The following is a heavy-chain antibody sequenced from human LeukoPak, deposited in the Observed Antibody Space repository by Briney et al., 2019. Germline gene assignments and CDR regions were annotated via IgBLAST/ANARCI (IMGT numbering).Heavy chain of an antibody. CDR2: IYYSGST. Sequence: PSETLSLTCTVSGGSISSGGYYWSWIRQHPGKGLEWIGDIYYSGSTYYNPSLKSRVTISVDTSKNQFSLKLSSVTAADTAVYYCAREVVAATSGFDYWGQGTLVTVSS. D-gene: IGHD2-15*01. CDR1: GGSISSGGYY. V-gene: IGHV4-31*03. J-gene: IGHJ4*02. CDR3: AREVVAATSGFDY.